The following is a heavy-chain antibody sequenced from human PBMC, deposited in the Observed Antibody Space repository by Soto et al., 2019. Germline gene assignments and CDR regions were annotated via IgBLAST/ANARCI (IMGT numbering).Heavy chain of an antibody. D-gene: IGHD2-15*01. V-gene: IGHV4-34*01. Sequence: SETLSLTCAVYGGSFSGYYWSWIRQPPGKGLEWIGEINHSGSTNYNPSLKSRVTISVDTSKNQFSLKLSSVTAADTAVYYCARDVVTTSRGYYYYSGMDVWGQGTMVPVSS. CDR1: GGSFSGYY. J-gene: IGHJ6*02. CDR2: INHSGST. CDR3: ARDVVTTSRGYYYYSGMDV.